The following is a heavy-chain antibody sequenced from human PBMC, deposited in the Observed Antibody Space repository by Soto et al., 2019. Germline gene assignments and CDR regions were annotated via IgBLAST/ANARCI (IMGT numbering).Heavy chain of an antibody. CDR2: ISAYNGNT. V-gene: IGHV1-18*01. J-gene: IGHJ5*02. CDR1: GYTFTSYG. CDR3: ARGKYGDYDNNWFDP. D-gene: IGHD4-17*01. Sequence: ASVKVSCKASGYTFTSYGISWVRQAPGQGLEWMGWISAYNGNTNYAQKLQGRVTMTTDTSTSTAYMELRSLRSDDTAVYYCARGKYGDYDNNWFDPWGQGTLVTVSS.